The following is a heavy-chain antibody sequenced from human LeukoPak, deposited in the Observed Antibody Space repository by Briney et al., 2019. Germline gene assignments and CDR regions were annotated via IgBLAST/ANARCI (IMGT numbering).Heavy chain of an antibody. CDR3: ARGGGNYWYFDL. CDR2: IHHSGST. Sequence: PSETLSLTCAVYVGSFSGYYWSWIRQPPGKGLEWIGEIHHSGSTNYNPSLKSRVTISVDTSKNQFSLKLSSVTAADTAVYYCARGGGNYWYFDLWGRGTLVTVSS. J-gene: IGHJ2*01. D-gene: IGHD4-23*01. V-gene: IGHV4-34*01. CDR1: VGSFSGYY.